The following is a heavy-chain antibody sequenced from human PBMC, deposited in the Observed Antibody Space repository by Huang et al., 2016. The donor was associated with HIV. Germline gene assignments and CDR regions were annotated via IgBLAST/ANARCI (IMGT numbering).Heavy chain of an antibody. V-gene: IGHV3-30*02. Sequence: QVQLVESGGGVVQPGGSLRLSCAASGFTFSSYGMHWVRQGPGTGLEWVVFIRYDGSNNYCIDSGRCRFTISRDNSRNTVYLQMNSLRTEDTAVYYCAQGVTKGYWGQGTLVTVSS. CDR1: GFTFSSYG. CDR2: IRYDGSNN. D-gene: IGHD4-17*01. CDR3: AQGVTKGY. J-gene: IGHJ4*02.